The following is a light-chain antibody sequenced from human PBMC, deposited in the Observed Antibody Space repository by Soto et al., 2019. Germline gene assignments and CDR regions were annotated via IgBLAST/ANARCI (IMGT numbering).Light chain of an antibody. J-gene: IGKJ4*01. CDR2: AAS. V-gene: IGKV1-39*01. CDR3: QQSFTTPQA. Sequence: DIQMTHSPSSLSASVGDRVTITCRASQSISNYLNWYQQKPGKAPKLLIYAASSLQSGVPSRFSGSGSGTDFTLTISSLQPEDFATYYCQQSFTTPQAFGGGTKVDIK. CDR1: QSISNY.